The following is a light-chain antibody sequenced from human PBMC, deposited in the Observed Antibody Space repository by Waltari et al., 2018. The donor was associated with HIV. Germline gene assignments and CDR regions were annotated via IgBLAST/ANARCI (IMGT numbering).Light chain of an antibody. V-gene: IGLV3-19*01. CDR1: SLKTYY. CDR3: RARDTHNSHVL. CDR2: GKN. J-gene: IGLJ2*01. Sequence: SSALPQDPVVSVDLGQTVQITCQGDSLKTYYATWSQHKSGQAPVIVLYGKNKRPSWIPDRLSASTPGNTTALTITATEALDEATYYCRARDTHNSHVLFGGGTTLTVL.